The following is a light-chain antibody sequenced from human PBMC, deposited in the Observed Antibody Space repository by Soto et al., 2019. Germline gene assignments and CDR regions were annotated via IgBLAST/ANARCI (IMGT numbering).Light chain of an antibody. CDR2: RNH. CDR3: AAWDDILRAVV. Sequence: QSVLTQSPSASGTPGQRVTISCSGSRSNIGTYTVNWYQQLPGTAPTLLIYRNHQRPSGVPDRFSGSKSGTSASLAISGPQSEDEADYYCAAWDDILRAVVFGGGTKLTVL. CDR1: RSNIGTYT. J-gene: IGLJ2*01. V-gene: IGLV1-44*01.